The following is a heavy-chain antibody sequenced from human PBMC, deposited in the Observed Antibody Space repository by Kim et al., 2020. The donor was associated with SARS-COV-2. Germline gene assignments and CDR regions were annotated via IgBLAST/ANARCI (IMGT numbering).Heavy chain of an antibody. Sequence: ASVKVSCKASGYTFTSYGISWVRQAPGQGLEWMGWISAYNGNTNYAQNFQDRVTITIDTSTSTAYMELRSLRSDDTAVYYCAREHSVLVNRFDPWGQGTLVTVSS. J-gene: IGHJ5*02. CDR1: GYTFTSYG. CDR3: AREHSVLVNRFDP. CDR2: ISAYNGNT. D-gene: IGHD3-3*02. V-gene: IGHV1-18*04.